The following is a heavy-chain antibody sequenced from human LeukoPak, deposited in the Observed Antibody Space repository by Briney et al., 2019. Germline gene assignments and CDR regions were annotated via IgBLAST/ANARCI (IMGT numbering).Heavy chain of an antibody. CDR2: INDNGGQR. J-gene: IGHJ4*02. V-gene: IGHV3-23*01. CDR3: AKTQWKVGATDYFDY. Sequence: GGSLRLSCAASGFAFNNYAMTWVRQAPGKGLEWVSNINDNGGQRHYADSVKGRFTISRDNSKNTLFLQMDSLRAEDTAVYYCAKTQWKVGATDYFDYWGQGILVTVSS. D-gene: IGHD1-26*01. CDR1: GFAFNNYA.